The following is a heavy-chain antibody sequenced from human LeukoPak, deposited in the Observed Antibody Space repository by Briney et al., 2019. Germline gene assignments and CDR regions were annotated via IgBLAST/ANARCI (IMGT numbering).Heavy chain of an antibody. V-gene: IGHV4-59*08. Sequence: SETLSLTCTVSGGSISSYYWTWIRQPPGKGLEWIGYIYYSGSTYYSGSTNYNPSLKSRVTISVDTSKNQFSLKLSSVTAADTAVYYCARQNYYGSGSYYNDGGYYYYYYMDVWGKGTTVTISS. CDR3: ARQNYYGSGSYYNDGGYYYYYYMDV. CDR2: IYYSGSTYYSGST. CDR1: GGSISSYY. J-gene: IGHJ6*03. D-gene: IGHD3-10*01.